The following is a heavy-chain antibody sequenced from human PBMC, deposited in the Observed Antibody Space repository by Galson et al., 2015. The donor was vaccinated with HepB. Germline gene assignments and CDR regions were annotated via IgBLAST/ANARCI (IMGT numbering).Heavy chain of an antibody. Sequence: SLRLSCAASGFTLSNYGMYWVRQAPGKGLEWMAVISYDGSYQYYADSVKGRFTISRDNSKNTLYLQMNSLGGEDTAVYFCAREVTLTSSWYYYGMDVWGHGTTVIVSS. CDR1: GFTLSNYG. V-gene: IGHV3-30*19. CDR2: ISYDGSYQ. CDR3: AREVTLTSSWYYYGMDV. D-gene: IGHD6-13*01. J-gene: IGHJ6*02.